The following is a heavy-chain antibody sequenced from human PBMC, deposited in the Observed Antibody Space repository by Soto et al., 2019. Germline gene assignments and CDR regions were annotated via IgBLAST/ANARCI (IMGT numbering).Heavy chain of an antibody. J-gene: IGHJ4*02. CDR3: ARDIGYCSGGSCKTYY. V-gene: IGHV3-23*01. CDR1: GFTFSSYA. Sequence: EVQLLESGGGLVQPGGSLRLSCAASGFTFSSYAMSWVSQAPGKGLEWVSAISGSGGSTYYADSVKGRFTISRDNSKNTLYLQMNSLRAEDTAVYYCARDIGYCSGGSCKTYYWGQGTLVTVSS. D-gene: IGHD2-15*01. CDR2: ISGSGGST.